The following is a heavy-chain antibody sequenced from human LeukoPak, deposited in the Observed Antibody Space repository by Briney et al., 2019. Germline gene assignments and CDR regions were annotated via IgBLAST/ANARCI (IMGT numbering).Heavy chain of an antibody. D-gene: IGHD6-13*01. CDR3: ARSGSSRGSFDP. CDR2: FYTSGST. CDR1: GGSISSGSYY. V-gene: IGHV4-61*02. Sequence: SQTLSLTCTVSGGSISSGSYYWSWIRQPAGKGLEWIGRFYTSGSTNYNPSLKSRVTISVDTSKNQFSLKLGSVTAADTAVYYCARSGSSRGSFDPWGQGTLVTVSS. J-gene: IGHJ5*02.